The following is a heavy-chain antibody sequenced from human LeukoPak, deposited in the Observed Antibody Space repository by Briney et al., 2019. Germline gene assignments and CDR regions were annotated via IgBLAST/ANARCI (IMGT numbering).Heavy chain of an antibody. CDR3: ARPIVGATADY. V-gene: IGHV3-30-3*01. J-gene: IGHJ4*02. Sequence: GGSLRLSCAASGFTFSSYAVHWVRQAPGKGLEWVAVISYDGSNKYYADSVKGRFTISRDNSKNTLYLQMNSLRAEDTAVYYCARPIVGATADYWGQGTLVTVSS. D-gene: IGHD1-26*01. CDR2: ISYDGSNK. CDR1: GFTFSSYA.